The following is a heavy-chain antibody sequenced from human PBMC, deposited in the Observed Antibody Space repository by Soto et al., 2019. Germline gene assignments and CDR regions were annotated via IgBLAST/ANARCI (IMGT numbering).Heavy chain of an antibody. V-gene: IGHV2-5*01. CDR1: GFSLSTSGVG. J-gene: IGHJ6*02. CDR3: AHSRGYCSSTSCYDYYYGMDV. Sequence: PSQTLTLTCTFSGFSLSTSGVGVGWIRQPPGKALEWLALIYWNDDKRYSPSLKSRLTITKGTSKNQVVLTMTNMDPVDTATYYCAHSRGYCSSTSCYDYYYGMDVWGQGTTVTVSS. CDR2: IYWNDDK. D-gene: IGHD2-2*01.